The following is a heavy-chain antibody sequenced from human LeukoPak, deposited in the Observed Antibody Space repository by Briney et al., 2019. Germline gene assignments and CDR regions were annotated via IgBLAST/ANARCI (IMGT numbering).Heavy chain of an antibody. J-gene: IGHJ6*03. Sequence: SETLSLTCTVSGGSISSHYWTWIRQAPVKGLEWIGDISNSGSTSYNPSLKSRVTISIDTSKNQFSLKLSSVTAADTAVYYCGRDALVGYFSYYYMDVWGKGTTVTVSS. CDR2: ISNSGST. V-gene: IGHV4-59*11. CDR3: GRDALVGYFSYYYMDV. D-gene: IGHD2-15*01. CDR1: GGSISSHY.